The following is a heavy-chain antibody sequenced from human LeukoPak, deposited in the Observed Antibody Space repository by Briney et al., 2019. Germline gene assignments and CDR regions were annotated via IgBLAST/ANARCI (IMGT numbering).Heavy chain of an antibody. D-gene: IGHD3-10*01. CDR3: AKRDEDYGSGSYYNHYFDY. Sequence: GGSLRLSCAASGFTFSRYAMSWVRQAPGKGLEWVSAISGSGGSTYYADSVQGRFTISRDNSKNTLYLQMNSLRAEDTAVYYCAKRDEDYGSGSYYNHYFDYWGQGTLATVSS. J-gene: IGHJ4*02. V-gene: IGHV3-23*01. CDR2: ISGSGGST. CDR1: GFTFSRYA.